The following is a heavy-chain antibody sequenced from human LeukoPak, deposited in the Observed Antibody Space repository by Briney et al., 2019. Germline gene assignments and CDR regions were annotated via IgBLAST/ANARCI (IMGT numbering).Heavy chain of an antibody. CDR2: TVVGSGHT. Sequence: SVKVSCKASGFSFATSAVQWVRQARGQRLEWIGWTVVGSGHTNYAQKFQGTVTISRDMSTNTAYLELSSLRSEDTAVYYCAATLTVTAGSTYYGMDVWGQGTTITVSS. V-gene: IGHV1-58*01. D-gene: IGHD4-17*01. J-gene: IGHJ6*02. CDR3: AATLTVTAGSTYYGMDV. CDR1: GFSFATSA.